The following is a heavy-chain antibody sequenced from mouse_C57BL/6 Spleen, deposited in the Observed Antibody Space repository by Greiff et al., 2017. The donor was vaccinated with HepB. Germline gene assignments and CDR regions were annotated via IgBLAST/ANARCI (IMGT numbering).Heavy chain of an antibody. CDR2: IDPNSGGT. Sequence: QVQLQQPGAELVKPGASVKLSCKASGYTFTSYWMHWVKQRPGRGLEWIGRIDPNSGGTKYNEKFKSKTTLTVDKPSSTADMQLSSLTSEDSAVYYCARRNGSLYFDYWGQGTTLTVSS. CDR3: ARRNGSLYFDY. J-gene: IGHJ2*01. CDR1: GYTFTSYW. V-gene: IGHV1-72*01. D-gene: IGHD1-1*01.